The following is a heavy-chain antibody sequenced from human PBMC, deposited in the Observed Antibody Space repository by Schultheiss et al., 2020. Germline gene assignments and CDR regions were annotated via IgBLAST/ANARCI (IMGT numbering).Heavy chain of an antibody. CDR1: GYSISSGYY. J-gene: IGHJ5*02. D-gene: IGHD3-3*01. CDR2: IYHNGST. Sequence: GSLRLSCAVSGYSISSGYYWGWIRQPPGKGLEWIGSIYHNGSTYYNPSLKSRVTISVDTSKNQFSLKLSSVTAADTAVYYCARVLRFRGWFDPWGQGTLVTVSS. CDR3: ARVLRFRGWFDP. V-gene: IGHV4-38-2*01.